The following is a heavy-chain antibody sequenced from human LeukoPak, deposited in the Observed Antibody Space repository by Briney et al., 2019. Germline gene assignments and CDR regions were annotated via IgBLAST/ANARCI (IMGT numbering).Heavy chain of an antibody. CDR1: GGSISSYY. D-gene: IGHD3-16*02. Sequence: SETLSLTCTVSGGSISSYYWSWIRQPPGKGLEWIGYIYYSGSTNYNPSLKSRVTISVDTSKNQFSLKLSSVTAADTAVYYCARHAYDYVWGSYRLSGHFDYWGQGTLVTVSS. CDR2: IYYSGST. CDR3: ARHAYDYVWGSYRLSGHFDY. V-gene: IGHV4-59*08. J-gene: IGHJ4*02.